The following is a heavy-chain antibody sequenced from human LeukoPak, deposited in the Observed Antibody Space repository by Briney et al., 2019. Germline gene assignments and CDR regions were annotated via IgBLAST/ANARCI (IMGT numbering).Heavy chain of an antibody. D-gene: IGHD3-22*01. Sequence: SVKVPCKASGYTFTGYYMHWVRQAPGQGLEWMGGIIPIFGTANYAQKFQGRVTITADESTSTAYMELSSLRSDDTAVYYCARGYYDSSAYYSADYWGQGTLVTVSS. CDR2: IIPIFGTA. V-gene: IGHV1-69*13. CDR3: ARGYYDSSAYYSADY. CDR1: GYTFTGYY. J-gene: IGHJ4*02.